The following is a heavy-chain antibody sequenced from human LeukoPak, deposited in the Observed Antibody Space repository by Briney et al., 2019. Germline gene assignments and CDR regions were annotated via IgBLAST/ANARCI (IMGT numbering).Heavy chain of an antibody. CDR3: ASRAPRDNFNRYLPIDY. V-gene: IGHV4-4*02. Sequence: SETLSLTCAVAGASISNSNWWTWVRQSPGKGLEWIGEIYHSGSTNYKPSLKSRATISVDKSKNRFSLKLSSVTAADTAVYYCASRAPRDNFNRYLPIDYWGQGTLVTVSS. CDR1: GASISNSNW. D-gene: IGHD1-20*01. J-gene: IGHJ4*02. CDR2: IYHSGST.